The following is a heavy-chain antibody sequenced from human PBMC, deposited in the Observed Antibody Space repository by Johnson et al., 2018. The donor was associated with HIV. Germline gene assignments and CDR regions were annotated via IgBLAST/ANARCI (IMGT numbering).Heavy chain of an antibody. V-gene: IGHV3-30-3*01. CDR2: ISYDGTNQ. CDR3: ASADVFDI. Sequence: QVQLVESGGGVVQPGGSLRLSCAASGFSFNSYPMHWVRQAPGKGLEWVAHISYDGTNQHYADSVKGRFTISRDNAKNSLYLQMNSLRVEDTAVYYCASADVFDIWGQGTVVTVSS. J-gene: IGHJ3*02. CDR1: GFSFNSYP.